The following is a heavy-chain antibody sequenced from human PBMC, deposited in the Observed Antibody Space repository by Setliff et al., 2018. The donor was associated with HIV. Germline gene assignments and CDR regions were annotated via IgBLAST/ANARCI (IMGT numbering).Heavy chain of an antibody. CDR2: INPNSGGT. Sequence: ASVKVSCKASGYTFTGYYIHWVRQAPGQGLEWMGRINPNSGGTNYAQKCQGRVTMTRDTSISKAYMELSRLRSDDTAVYYCARGTRVGANDAFDIWGQGTMVT. CDR3: ARGTRVGANDAFDI. CDR1: GYTFTGYY. D-gene: IGHD1-26*01. J-gene: IGHJ3*02. V-gene: IGHV1-2*06.